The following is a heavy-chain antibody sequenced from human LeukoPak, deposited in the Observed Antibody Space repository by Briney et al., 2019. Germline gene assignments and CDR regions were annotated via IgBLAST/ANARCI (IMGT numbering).Heavy chain of an antibody. Sequence: SETLSLTCTVSGDLISHSTTNYWAWIRQPPGKGLERIGRIYYSGTTYYTASLESRVTVSVDSLKHHFSLKVISMSAADTDVYFCARQPVVNRGAVASNFDYWGQGILVTVSS. D-gene: IGHD6-19*01. CDR2: IYYSGTT. V-gene: IGHV4-39*01. CDR1: GDLISHSTTNY. J-gene: IGHJ4*02. CDR3: ARQPVVNRGAVASNFDY.